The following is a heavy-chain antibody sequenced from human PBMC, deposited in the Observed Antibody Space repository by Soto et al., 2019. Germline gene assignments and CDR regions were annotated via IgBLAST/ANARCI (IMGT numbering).Heavy chain of an antibody. D-gene: IGHD3-22*01. V-gene: IGHV3-30*18. CDR1: GFTFSSYG. Sequence: QSSETLSLSCAASGFTFSSYGMHWVRQAPGKGLEWVAVISYDGSNKYYADSVKGRFTISRDNSKNTLYLQMNSLRAEDTAVYYCAKDPNYYDSSGSNWGQGTLVTVSS. J-gene: IGHJ1*01. CDR2: ISYDGSNK. CDR3: AKDPNYYDSSGSN.